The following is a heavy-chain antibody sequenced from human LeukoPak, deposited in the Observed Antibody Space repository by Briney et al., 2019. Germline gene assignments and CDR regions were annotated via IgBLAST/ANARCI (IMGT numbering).Heavy chain of an antibody. CDR1: GFTFINYG. Sequence: PGGSLRLSCAASGFTFINYGMHWVRQAPGKGLEWVAFIRYDGNNKYYADSVKGRFSISRDISKNTLCLQMNSLRAEDTAVYYCARDRYFYGRTYFDYWGQGTLVTVSS. CDR2: IRYDGNNK. V-gene: IGHV3-30*02. D-gene: IGHD3-10*01. CDR3: ARDRYFYGRTYFDY. J-gene: IGHJ4*02.